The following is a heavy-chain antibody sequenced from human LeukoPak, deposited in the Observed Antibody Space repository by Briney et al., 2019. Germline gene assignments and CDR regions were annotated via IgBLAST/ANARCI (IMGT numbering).Heavy chain of an antibody. Sequence: GGSLRLSCAASGFTFSSYGMNWVRQAPGKGLEWVSYISSSSSTIYYADSVKGRFTISRDNAKNSLYLQMNSLRAEDTAVYYCARDIAADAFDIWGQGTMVTVSS. D-gene: IGHD6-13*01. V-gene: IGHV3-48*01. CDR3: ARDIAADAFDI. CDR1: GFTFSSYG. CDR2: ISSSSSTI. J-gene: IGHJ3*02.